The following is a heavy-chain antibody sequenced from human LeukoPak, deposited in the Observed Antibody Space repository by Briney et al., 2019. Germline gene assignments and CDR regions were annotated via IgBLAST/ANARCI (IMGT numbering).Heavy chain of an antibody. J-gene: IGHJ4*02. Sequence: SETLSLTCTVSGGSISSSSYYWGWIRQPPGKGLEWIGTIFYSGSTYHNPSLKSRVTISVDTSKNQFSLRLSSVTAADTAVYYCASARAAAGQYYFDYWGQGALVTVSS. CDR3: ASARAAAGQYYFDY. V-gene: IGHV4-39*01. CDR1: GGSISSSSYY. CDR2: IFYSGST. D-gene: IGHD6-13*01.